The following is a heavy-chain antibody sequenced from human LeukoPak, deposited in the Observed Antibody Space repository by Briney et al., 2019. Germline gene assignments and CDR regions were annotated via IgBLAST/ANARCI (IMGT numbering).Heavy chain of an antibody. J-gene: IGHJ4*02. CDR1: GGSIGSSSYY. Sequence: NPSETLSLTCTVSGGSIGSSSYYWGWIRQPPGKGLEWIGSIYYSGSTYYNPSLKSRVTISVDTSKNQFSLKLSSVTAADTAVYYCARDWDYYGSGSYYTNWGQGTLVTVSS. D-gene: IGHD3-10*01. V-gene: IGHV4-39*07. CDR2: IYYSGST. CDR3: ARDWDYYGSGSYYTN.